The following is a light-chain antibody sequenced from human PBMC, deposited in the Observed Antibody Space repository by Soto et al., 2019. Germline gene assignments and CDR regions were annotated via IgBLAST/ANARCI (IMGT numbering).Light chain of an antibody. CDR2: WAS. CDR1: QSVLYSSNNKNY. Sequence: DIAMTQSPDSLAVSLGERATLNCKSSQSVLYSSNNKNYLAWYQQKPGQPPKLLIYWASTRESGVPDRFSGSGSGTDFTLTISSLQAEDVAVYYCQQYYSTPGTFGGGTKVEIK. V-gene: IGKV4-1*01. J-gene: IGKJ4*01. CDR3: QQYYSTPGT.